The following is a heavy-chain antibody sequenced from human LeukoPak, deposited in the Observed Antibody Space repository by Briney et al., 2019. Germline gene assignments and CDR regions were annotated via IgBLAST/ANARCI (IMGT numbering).Heavy chain of an antibody. Sequence: SSETLSLTCTVSGVSISSYYWSWIRQPPGKGLEWIGYIYYNGSTNYNPSLKSRVTVSVDTSKKQFSLKLNSVTAADTAVYYCARDLYASGNYRSYWYFDLWGRGTLVTVSS. CDR2: IYYNGST. CDR1: GVSISSYY. D-gene: IGHD3-10*01. CDR3: ARDLYASGNYRSYWYFDL. J-gene: IGHJ2*01. V-gene: IGHV4-59*01.